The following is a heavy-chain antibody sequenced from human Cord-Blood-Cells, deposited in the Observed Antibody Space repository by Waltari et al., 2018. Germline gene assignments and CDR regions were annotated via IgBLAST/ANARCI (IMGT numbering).Heavy chain of an antibody. V-gene: IGHV3-7*01. J-gene: IGHJ4*02. Sequence: EVQLVESGGGLVQPGGSLRLSCAAYGFTFSSYWMGWVREAPGKGLEWVANIKQDGSEKYYVDSVKGRFTISRDNAKNSLYLQMNSLRAEDTAVYYCARDELVSPYYFDYWGQGTLVTISS. CDR2: IKQDGSEK. D-gene: IGHD2-8*02. CDR1: GFTFSSYW. CDR3: ARDELVSPYYFDY.